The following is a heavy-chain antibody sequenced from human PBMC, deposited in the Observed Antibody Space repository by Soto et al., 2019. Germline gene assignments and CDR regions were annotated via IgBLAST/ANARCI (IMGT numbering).Heavy chain of an antibody. Sequence: ASVKVSCKTSGYTFSNFDFSWARQAPGQGLEWMGWVSNRNGVTNYAENFRDRVTISTDTSTNTVYMELRSLRSDDTAVYFCARERLNTGWYGFDYWGQGTQVTVSS. CDR1: GYTFSNFD. V-gene: IGHV1-18*04. D-gene: IGHD6-19*01. J-gene: IGHJ4*02. CDR2: VSNRNGVT. CDR3: ARERLNTGWYGFDY.